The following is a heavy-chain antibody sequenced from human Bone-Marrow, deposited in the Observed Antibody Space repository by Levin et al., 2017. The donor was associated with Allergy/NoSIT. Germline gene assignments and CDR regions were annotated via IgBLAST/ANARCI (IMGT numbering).Heavy chain of an antibody. V-gene: IGHV3-11*01. Sequence: LSLTCAASGFTFSDYYMSWIRQAPGKGLEWVSYISSSGSTIYYADSVKGRFTISRDNAKNSLYLQMNSLRAEDTAVYYCARRYCSSTSCYRRTNWFDPWGQGTLVTVSS. CDR1: GFTFSDYY. D-gene: IGHD2-2*02. J-gene: IGHJ5*02. CDR2: ISSSGSTI. CDR3: ARRYCSSTSCYRRTNWFDP.